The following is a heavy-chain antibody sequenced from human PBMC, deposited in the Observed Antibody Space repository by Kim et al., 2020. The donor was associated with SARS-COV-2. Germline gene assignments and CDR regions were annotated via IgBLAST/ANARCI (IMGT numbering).Heavy chain of an antibody. CDR3: AKDKGCSSTSCYATIFDY. Sequence: GGSLRLSCAASGFTFDDYAMHWVRQAPGKGLEWVSCISWNSGSIGYADSVKGRFTISRDNAKNSLYLQMNSLRAEDTALYYCAKDKGCSSTSCYATIFDYWGQGTLVTVSS. CDR1: GFTFDDYA. J-gene: IGHJ4*02. D-gene: IGHD2-2*01. V-gene: IGHV3-9*01. CDR2: ISWNSGSI.